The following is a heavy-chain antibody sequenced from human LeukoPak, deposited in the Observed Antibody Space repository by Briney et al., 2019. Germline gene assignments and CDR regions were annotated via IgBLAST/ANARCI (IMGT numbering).Heavy chain of an antibody. CDR3: ARAVSLTTIYYYGMDV. D-gene: IGHD4-17*01. V-gene: IGHV3-30-3*01. J-gene: IGHJ6*02. CDR1: GFTFSSYA. Sequence: PGGSLRLSCAASGFTFSSYAMHWVRQAPGKGLEWVAVISYGGSNKYYADSVKGRFTISRDNSKNTLYLQMNSLRAEDTAVYYCARAVSLTTIYYYGMDVWGQGTTVTVSS. CDR2: ISYGGSNK.